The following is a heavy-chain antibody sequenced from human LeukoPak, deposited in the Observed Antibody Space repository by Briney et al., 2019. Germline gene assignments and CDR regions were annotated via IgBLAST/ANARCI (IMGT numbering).Heavy chain of an antibody. CDR1: GGSISSYY. D-gene: IGHD6-19*01. CDR2: VFYGGST. CDR3: ARFAGYSSGWHDY. J-gene: IGHJ4*02. V-gene: IGHV4-59*01. Sequence: SETLSLTCTVSGGSISSYYWGWIRQSPGKGLEWIGYVFYGGSTIYSPSLKSRVTISVDTSKNQISLKLTSVTAADTAVFYCARFAGYSSGWHDYWGQGAWSPSPQ.